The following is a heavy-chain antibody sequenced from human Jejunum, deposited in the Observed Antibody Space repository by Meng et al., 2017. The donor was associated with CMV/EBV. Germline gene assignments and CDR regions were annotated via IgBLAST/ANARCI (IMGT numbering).Heavy chain of an antibody. CDR2: PRYDGGNT. CDR1: FCVSG. V-gene: IGHV3-30*02. J-gene: IGHJ4*02. Sequence: FCVSGMPCVRRAPGKGLEWVAFPRYDGGNTYYADSVKGRFTVSRDNSKNTLYLQMNSLRVEDTAVYYCARDDTSYNRNFVGLCDYWGQGTLVTVSS. CDR3: ARDDTSYNRNFVGLCDY. D-gene: IGHD1-14*01.